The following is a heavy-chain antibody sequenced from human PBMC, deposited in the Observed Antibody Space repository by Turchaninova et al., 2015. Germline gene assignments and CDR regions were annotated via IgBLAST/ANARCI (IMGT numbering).Heavy chain of an antibody. V-gene: IGHV5-51*01. CDR1: GDSFTKYW. CDR2: IYPSNSET. CDR3: ARIDGRYDWQYHFDY. J-gene: IGHJ4*02. D-gene: IGHD5-12*01. Sequence: GAELKKPGESLRISCKGSGDSFTKYWIAWVRQKPGKGLEWMGIIYPSNSETRYSPSFRGQVTMSADKSISTAYLQWSRLEASDSAIYYCARIDGRYDWQYHFDYWGPGTPVNVSS.